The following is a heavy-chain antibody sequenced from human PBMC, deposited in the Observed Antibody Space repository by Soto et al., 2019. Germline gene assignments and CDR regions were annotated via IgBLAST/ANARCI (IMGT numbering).Heavy chain of an antibody. CDR2: ISSSSSYI. D-gene: IGHD3-16*02. J-gene: IGHJ4*02. V-gene: IGHV3-21*01. CDR1: GFTFSSYS. CDR3: ARAVITFGGVIVNPSDY. Sequence: GGSLRLSCAASGFTFSSYSMNWVRQAPGKGLEWVSSISSSSSYIYYAGSVKGRFTISRDNAKNSLYLQMNSLRAEDTAVYYCARAVITFGGVIVNPSDYWGQGTLVTVSS.